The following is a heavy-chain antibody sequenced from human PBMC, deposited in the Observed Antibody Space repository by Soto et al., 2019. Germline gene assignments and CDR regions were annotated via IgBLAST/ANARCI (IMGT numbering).Heavy chain of an antibody. V-gene: IGHV3-66*01. CDR2: IYSGGST. D-gene: IGHD4-17*01. J-gene: IGHJ4*02. CDR3: ARDRGRYGDYSNY. Sequence: GGSLRLSCAASGFTVSSNYMSWVRQAPGKGLEWVSVIYSGGSTYYADSVKGRFTISRDNSKNTLYLQMNSLRAEDTAVYYCARDRGRYGDYSNYWGQGTLVTVSS. CDR1: GFTVSSNY.